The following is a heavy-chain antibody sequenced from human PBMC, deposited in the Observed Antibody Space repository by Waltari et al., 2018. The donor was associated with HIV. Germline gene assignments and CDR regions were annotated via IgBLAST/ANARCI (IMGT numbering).Heavy chain of an antibody. Sequence: QVQLVQSGAEVKKPGASVTASCKASGYTFTSYAMHWGRPAPGQRLEWMGWIKTGNGNTKYSPKYHGRGTITRDTAASTAYMELSSLRSEDTAVYYWARDIPRMGIDYWGQGTLVTVSS. CDR3: ARDIPRMGIDY. CDR2: IKTGNGNT. V-gene: IGHV1-3*04. D-gene: IGHD2-15*01. J-gene: IGHJ4*02. CDR1: GYTFTSYA.